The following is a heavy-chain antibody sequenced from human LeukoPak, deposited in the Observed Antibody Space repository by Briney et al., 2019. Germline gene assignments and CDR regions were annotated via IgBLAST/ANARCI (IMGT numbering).Heavy chain of an antibody. CDR1: GYTFTSYD. CDR2: VNPNSGNT. D-gene: IGHD3-9*01. CDR3: ARVPRLNYDILTGYYNYYYMDV. Sequence: ASVKVSCKASGYTFTSYDINWVRQATGQGLEWMGWVNPNSGNTGYAQKFQGRVTMTRNTSISTAYMELSSLRSEDTAVYYCARVPRLNYDILTGYYNYYYMDVWGKGTTFTVSS. V-gene: IGHV1-8*01. J-gene: IGHJ6*03.